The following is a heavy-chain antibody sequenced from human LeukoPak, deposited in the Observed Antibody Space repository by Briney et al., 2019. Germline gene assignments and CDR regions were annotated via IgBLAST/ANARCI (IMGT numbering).Heavy chain of an antibody. J-gene: IGHJ4*02. CDR3: ASFWSGYYSFDY. D-gene: IGHD3-3*01. Sequence: PGGSLRLSCAASGLTFSSHWMHWVRQAPGKGLVWVSRITNDGSSTTYADSVKGRFTISRDNAKNSLYLQMNSLRAEDTAVYYCASFWSGYYSFDYWGQGTLVTVSS. CDR1: GLTFSSHW. V-gene: IGHV3-74*01. CDR2: ITNDGSST.